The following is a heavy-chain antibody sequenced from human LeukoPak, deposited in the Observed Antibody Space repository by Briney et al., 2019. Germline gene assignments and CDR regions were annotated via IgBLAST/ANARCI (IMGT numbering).Heavy chain of an antibody. CDR2: IIPIFGTA. CDR3: ARSEQTGTDYYYYMDV. Sequence: EASVKVSCKASGGTFSSYAISWVRQAPGQGLEWMGGIIPIFGTANYAQKFQGRVTITADESTSTAYMGLSSLRSEDTAVYYCARSEQTGTDYYYYMDVWGKGTTVTVSS. V-gene: IGHV1-69*13. CDR1: GGTFSSYA. J-gene: IGHJ6*03. D-gene: IGHD1-7*01.